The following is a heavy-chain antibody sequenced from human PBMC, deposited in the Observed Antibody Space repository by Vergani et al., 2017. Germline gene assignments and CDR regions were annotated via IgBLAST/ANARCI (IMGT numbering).Heavy chain of an antibody. V-gene: IGHV3-7*01. J-gene: IGHJ3*02. CDR1: GFTFSSYW. CDR2: IKQDGSEK. Sequence: EVQLVESGGGLVQPGGSLRLSCAASGFTFSSYWMSWVRQAPGKGLEWVANIKQDGSEKYYVDSVKGRFTISRDNAKNSLYLQMNSLRAEDTAVYYCVRDGAEYYDFGRGYRRGDAFDIWGQGTMVTVSS. D-gene: IGHD3-3*01. CDR3: VRDGAEYYDFGRGYRRGDAFDI.